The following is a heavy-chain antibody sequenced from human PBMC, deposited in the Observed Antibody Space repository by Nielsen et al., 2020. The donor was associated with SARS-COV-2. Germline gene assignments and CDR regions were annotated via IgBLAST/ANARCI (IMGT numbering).Heavy chain of an antibody. J-gene: IGHJ4*02. CDR2: ISSGSNYI. Sequence: GGSLRLSCAASGFTFSSFTMNWVRQGPGEGLEWVSFISSGSNYIYYADSVKGRFTISRDNAKSSLYLQMNSLRAEDTAVYYCARGAGNGPVDYWGQGTLVSVSS. CDR3: ARGAGNGPVDY. V-gene: IGHV3-21*01. D-gene: IGHD1-1*01. CDR1: GFTFSSFT.